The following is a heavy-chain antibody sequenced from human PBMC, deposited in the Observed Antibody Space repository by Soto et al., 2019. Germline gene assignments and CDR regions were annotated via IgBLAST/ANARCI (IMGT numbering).Heavy chain of an antibody. V-gene: IGHV5-10-1*01. CDR1: GYSFTISW. CDR3: AMDGKQRLFNYYYGLDV. D-gene: IGHD6-25*01. CDR2: IDPSDSYT. Sequence: SLQISCDLCGYSFTISWIRRDRQMPGKGLEWMGRIDPSDSYTNYSPSFQGHVTISADKSISTAYLQWSSLKASDTAMYYCAMDGKQRLFNYYYGLDVWGQGTTVTVSS. J-gene: IGHJ6*02.